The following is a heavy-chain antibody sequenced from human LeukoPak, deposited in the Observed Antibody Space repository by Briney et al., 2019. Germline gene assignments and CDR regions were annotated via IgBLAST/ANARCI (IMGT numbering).Heavy chain of an antibody. CDR3: ARDMRRAQLVGDIDWFDH. D-gene: IGHD6-6*01. CDR2: INPNSGGT. J-gene: IGHJ5*02. CDR1: GYTFTGYY. V-gene: IGHV1-2*06. Sequence: GASVKVSCKASGYTFTGYYMHWVRQAPGQGLEWMGRINPNSGGTNYAQKFQGRVTMTRDTSISTAYMELSRLRSDDTAVYYCARDMRRAQLVGDIDWFDHWGQGTLVTVSS.